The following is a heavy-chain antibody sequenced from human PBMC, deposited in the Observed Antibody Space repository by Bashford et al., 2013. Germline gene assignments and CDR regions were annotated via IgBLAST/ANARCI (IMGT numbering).Heavy chain of an antibody. CDR3: ARGGYCSGGTCYRLNAFDV. D-gene: IGHD2-15*01. J-gene: IGHJ3*01. Sequence: VRQASREGLEWVSYIVSSGNTIYYADSVKGRFTISRDNAKNSLYLQMNSLRADDTAVYYCARGGYCSGGTCYRLNAFDVWGQGTMVTVSS. V-gene: IGHV3-48*03. CDR2: IVSSGNTI.